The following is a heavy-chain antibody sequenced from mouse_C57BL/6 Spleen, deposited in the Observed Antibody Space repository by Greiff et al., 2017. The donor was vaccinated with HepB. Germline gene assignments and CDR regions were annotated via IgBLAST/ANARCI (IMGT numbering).Heavy chain of an antibody. CDR3: ARRIYYGSSYWDFDV. V-gene: IGHV1-69*01. CDR1: GYTFTSYW. J-gene: IGHJ1*03. Sequence: VQLQQSGAELVMPGASVKLSCKASGYTFTSYWMHWVKQRPGQGLEWIGEIDPSDSYTNYNQKFKGKSTLTVDKSSSTAYMQLSSLTSEDSAVYYCARRIYYGSSYWDFDVWGTGTTVTVAS. CDR2: IDPSDSYT. D-gene: IGHD1-1*01.